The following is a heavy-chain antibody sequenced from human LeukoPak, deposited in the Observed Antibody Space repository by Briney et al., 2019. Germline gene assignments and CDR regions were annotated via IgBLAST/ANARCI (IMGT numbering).Heavy chain of an antibody. CDR2: INPYNGDT. D-gene: IGHD1-14*01. CDR3: ARIANHKPQYYFDY. J-gene: IGHJ4*02. V-gene: IGHV1-18*01. CDR1: AYPFTSYG. Sequence: GASVKVSCKASAYPFTSYGIAWVRQAPGHGLEWMGWINPYNGDTNYAQNVQGRVTLTTDTSTGTASMELRSLTSDDAAVYYCARIANHKPQYYFDYWGQGSLVTVSS.